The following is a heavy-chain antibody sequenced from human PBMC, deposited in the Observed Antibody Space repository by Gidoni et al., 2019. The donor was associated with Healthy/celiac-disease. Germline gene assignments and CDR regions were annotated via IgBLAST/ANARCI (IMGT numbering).Heavy chain of an antibody. CDR3: AREQHSTSWKYYFDY. CDR2: IHPSGSA. J-gene: IGHJ4*02. Sequence: QVQLQESRPGLVKPSQTLSLTCTVSGGPISSGSYYWTWIRQPAGKGLEWIGRIHPSGSANYNPSLKSRVTISVDTSKNQFSLKLSSVTAADTAVFYCAREQHSTSWKYYFDYWGQGTLVTVSS. D-gene: IGHD6-13*01. CDR1: GGPISSGSYY. V-gene: IGHV4-61*02.